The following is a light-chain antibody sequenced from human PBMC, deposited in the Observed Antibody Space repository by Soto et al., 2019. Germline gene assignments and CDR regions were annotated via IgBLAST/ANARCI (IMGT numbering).Light chain of an antibody. CDR1: QSVPNNY. Sequence: EIVLTQPPYTPALSPRKRATFSCTASQSVPNNYLAWYQQKPGQAPRFVIYGASTRASGIPDRFSGGGSGTDFTLTISRLEPEDFAVYYCQQFGSYPLTFGGGTKVDI. CDR3: QQFGSYPLT. J-gene: IGKJ4*01. CDR2: GAS. V-gene: IGKV3-20*01.